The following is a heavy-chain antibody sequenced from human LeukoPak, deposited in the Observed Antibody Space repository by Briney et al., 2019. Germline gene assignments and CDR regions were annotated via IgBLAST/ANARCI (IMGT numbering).Heavy chain of an antibody. Sequence: PGGSLRLSCAASGFTFSSYGMHWVRQAPGKGLEWVAVISYDGSNKYYADSVKGRFTISRDNSKNTLYLQMNSLRAEDTAVYYCAKVLEAREVIIPLDYWGQGTLVTVSS. CDR2: ISYDGSNK. CDR1: GFTFSSYG. V-gene: IGHV3-30*18. D-gene: IGHD3-10*01. CDR3: AKVLEAREVIIPLDY. J-gene: IGHJ4*02.